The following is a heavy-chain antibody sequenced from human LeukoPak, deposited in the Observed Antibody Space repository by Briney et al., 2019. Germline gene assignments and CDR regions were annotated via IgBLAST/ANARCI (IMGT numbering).Heavy chain of an antibody. CDR3: ARASSWYRYFDY. Sequence: SETLSLTCTVSGGSISSYYWSWIRQPPGKGLEWIGSIYYSGSTYYNPSLKSRVTISVDTSKNQFSLKLSSVTAADTAVYYCARASSWYRYFDYWGQGTLVTVSS. CDR2: IYYSGST. CDR1: GGSISSYY. J-gene: IGHJ4*02. D-gene: IGHD6-13*01. V-gene: IGHV4-39*07.